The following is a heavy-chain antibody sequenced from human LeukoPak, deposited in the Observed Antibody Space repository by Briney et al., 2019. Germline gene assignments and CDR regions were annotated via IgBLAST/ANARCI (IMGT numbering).Heavy chain of an antibody. D-gene: IGHD3-22*01. Sequence: GGSLRLSRAASGFTFSSYAMSWVRQAPGKGLEWVSAISGSGGSTYYADSVKGRFTISRDNSKNTLYLQMNSLRAEDTAVYYCAKGGAMIVVATPFDYWGQGTLVTVSS. CDR1: GFTFSSYA. CDR3: AKGGAMIVVATPFDY. V-gene: IGHV3-23*01. CDR2: ISGSGGST. J-gene: IGHJ4*02.